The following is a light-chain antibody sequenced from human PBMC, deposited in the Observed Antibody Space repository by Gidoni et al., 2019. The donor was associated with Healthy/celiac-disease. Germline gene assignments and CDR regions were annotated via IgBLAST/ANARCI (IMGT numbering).Light chain of an antibody. V-gene: IGKV1-33*01. CDR2: DAS. CDR1: QDISNY. CDR3: PGKYT. Sequence: DIQMTQSPSSLSASVGDRVTITCQASQDISNYLNWYQQKPGKAPKLLIYDASNLETGVPSRFSGSGSGTDFTFTISSLQPEDIATYYCPGKYTFXQXTKLEIK. J-gene: IGKJ2*01.